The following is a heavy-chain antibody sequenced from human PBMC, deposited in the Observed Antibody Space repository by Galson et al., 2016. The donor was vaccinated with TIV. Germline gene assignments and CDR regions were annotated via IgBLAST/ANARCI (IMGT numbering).Heavy chain of an antibody. J-gene: IGHJ5*02. CDR2: IFYTGSA. Sequence: SETLSLTCAVSGGSVSSGTYYWGWIRQPPGKGLEWIGTIFYTGSAHYNPSLESRVTISVATSKNQFSLRLASVTAADTAVYYCARRRHHKHWFDPWGQGTLVTVSS. CDR1: GGSVSSGTYY. CDR3: ARRRHHKHWFDP. V-gene: IGHV4-39*01.